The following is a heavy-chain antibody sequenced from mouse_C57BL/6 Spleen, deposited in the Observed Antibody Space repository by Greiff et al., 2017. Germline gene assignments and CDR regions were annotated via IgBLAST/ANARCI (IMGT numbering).Heavy chain of an antibody. CDR1: GYTFTSYW. CDR2: IYPSDSET. J-gene: IGHJ1*03. CDR3: AREDTTVVATGYFDV. D-gene: IGHD1-1*01. Sequence: QVQLQQPGAELVRPGSSVKLSCKASGYTFTSYWMDWVKQRPGQGLEWIGNIYPSDSETHYNQKFKDKATLTVDKSSSTAYMQLSSLTSEDSAVYYCAREDTTVVATGYFDVWGTGTTVTVSS. V-gene: IGHV1-61*01.